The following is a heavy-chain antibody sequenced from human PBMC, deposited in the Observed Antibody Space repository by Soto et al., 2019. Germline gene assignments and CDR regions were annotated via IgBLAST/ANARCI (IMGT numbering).Heavy chain of an antibody. Sequence: LRLSCAASGFTFDDYAMHWVRQAPGKGLEWVSGINWNSGSIGYADSVKGRFAISRDNAKNSLHLQMNSLRAEDTAFYYCVKDESINWYSGHFRHWGQGTLVTVSS. CDR3: VKDESINWYSGHFRH. J-gene: IGHJ1*01. CDR1: GFTFDDYA. V-gene: IGHV3-9*01. CDR2: INWNSGSI. D-gene: IGHD6-13*01.